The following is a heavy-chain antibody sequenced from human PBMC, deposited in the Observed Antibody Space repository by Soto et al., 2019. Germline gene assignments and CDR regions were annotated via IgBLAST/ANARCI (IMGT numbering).Heavy chain of an antibody. CDR3: ARLPNKSPEN. CDR2: ISTDASST. J-gene: IGHJ1*01. Sequence: EVQLVESGGGLVQPGGSLRLSCAASGFTFSSYWMHWVRQAPGKGLVWVSSISTDASSTSYADPVKGRFTISRDNAKTPLYLQMNSVRAEDTAVYYCARLPNKSPENWGQGTLVIVPP. V-gene: IGHV3-74*01. CDR1: GFTFSSYW.